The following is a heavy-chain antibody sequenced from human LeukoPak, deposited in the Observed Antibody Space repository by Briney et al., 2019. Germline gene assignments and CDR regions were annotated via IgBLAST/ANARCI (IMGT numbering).Heavy chain of an antibody. CDR3: AGSYCNVFDY. CDR1: GFTFSNYG. D-gene: IGHD3-10*01. V-gene: IGHV3-33*01. CDR2: IWYDGSNK. J-gene: IGHJ4*02. Sequence: QPGRSLRLSCAASGFTFSNYGMHWVRQAPGKELEWVALIWYDGSNKYYADSVKGRFTISRDNSKNTLYLQMNSLRAEDTAVYYCAGSYCNVFDYWGQGTLVTVFS.